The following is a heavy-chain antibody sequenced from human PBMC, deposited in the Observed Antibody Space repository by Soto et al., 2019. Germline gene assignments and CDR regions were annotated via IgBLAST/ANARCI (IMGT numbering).Heavy chain of an antibody. Sequence: GGSLRLSCAASGFTFSSYAMSWVRQAPGKGLEWVSAISGSGGSTYYADSVKGRFTISRDNSKNTLYLQMNSLRAEDTAVYYCAKDGSSTSHYYYYMDVWGKGTTVTVSS. J-gene: IGHJ6*03. CDR1: GFTFSSYA. V-gene: IGHV3-23*01. CDR3: AKDGSSTSHYYYYMDV. CDR2: ISGSGGST. D-gene: IGHD2-2*01.